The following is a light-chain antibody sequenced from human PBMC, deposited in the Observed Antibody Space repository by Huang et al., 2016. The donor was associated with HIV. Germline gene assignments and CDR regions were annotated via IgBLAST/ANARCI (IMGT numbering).Light chain of an antibody. V-gene: IGKV1-5*03. CDR2: KAS. CDR1: HDINIL. J-gene: IGKJ2*01. Sequence: DIQMTQSPSTLSASLGDRATITCRASHDINILLAWYQQKPGKAPKLLIYKASNLEGGVPSRFSGSASGTEFTLTIRSLQPDDFATYYCQQYAEYPYTFGRGTKLEIK. CDR3: QQYAEYPYT.